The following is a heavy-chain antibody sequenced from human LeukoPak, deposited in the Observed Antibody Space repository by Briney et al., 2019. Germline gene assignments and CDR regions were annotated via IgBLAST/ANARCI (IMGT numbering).Heavy chain of an antibody. Sequence: SETLSLTCTVSGGSISSSSYYWGWIRQSPGKGLEWIGSMYNSVTTYYNPSLKSRVTISVDTSKNQFSLKLSSVTVADTAVYYCARDAMSFSTHAFDIWGQGTMVTVSS. D-gene: IGHD2-2*01. CDR2: MYNSVTT. V-gene: IGHV4-39*02. CDR3: ARDAMSFSTHAFDI. CDR1: GGSISSSSYY. J-gene: IGHJ3*02.